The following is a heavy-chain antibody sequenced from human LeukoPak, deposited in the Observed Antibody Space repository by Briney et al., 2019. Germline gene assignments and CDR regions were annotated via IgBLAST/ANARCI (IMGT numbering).Heavy chain of an antibody. CDR3: ASALSRCGDDCWFDP. Sequence: GASVKVSCKASGYTFTSYYMHWVRQAPGKGLEWMGIINPSGGSTSYAQKFQGRVTMTRDTSTSTVYMELSSLRSEDTAVYYCASALSRCGDDCWFDPWGQGTLVTVSS. J-gene: IGHJ5*02. CDR1: GYTFTSYY. V-gene: IGHV1-46*01. CDR2: INPSGGST. D-gene: IGHD2-21*02.